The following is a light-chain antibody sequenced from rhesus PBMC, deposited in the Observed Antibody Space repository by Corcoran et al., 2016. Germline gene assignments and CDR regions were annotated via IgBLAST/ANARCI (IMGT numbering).Light chain of an antibody. J-gene: IGKJ3*01. CDR3: QQYNSDPFT. V-gene: IGKV1-37*01. CDR2: YAS. Sequence: DIQMTQSPSSLSASVGDRVTITCRASQGISSYLAWYQQKPGKAPKPLISYASNLESGVPSRFSGSGSVTEFTLTISSLQPEDFATYYCQQYNSDPFTFGPGTKLDIK. CDR1: QGISSY.